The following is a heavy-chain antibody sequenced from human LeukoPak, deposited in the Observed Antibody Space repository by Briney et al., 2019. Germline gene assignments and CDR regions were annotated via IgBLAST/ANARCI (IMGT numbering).Heavy chain of an antibody. CDR1: GASISSYY. D-gene: IGHD1-26*01. V-gene: IGHV4-59*01. Sequence: PSETLSLTCSVSGASISSYYWNWIRQPPGKGQEWMGNIYIRGSTNYNPSLKSRVTISLDTSKDQLFLKLTSVTAADTAFYYCAKDWELGSWGQGTLVTVST. J-gene: IGHJ4*02. CDR3: AKDWELGS. CDR2: IYIRGST.